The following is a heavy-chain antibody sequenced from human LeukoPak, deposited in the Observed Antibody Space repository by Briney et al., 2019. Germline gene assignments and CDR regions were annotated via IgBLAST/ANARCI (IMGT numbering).Heavy chain of an antibody. V-gene: IGHV4-34*01. CDR1: GGSFSGYY. D-gene: IGHD2-2*01. CDR2: INHSGST. CDR3: ARVPDDIVVVPAAKRGYFDY. Sequence: SETLSLTCAVYGGSFSGYYWSWIRQPPGEGLEWIGEINHSGSTNYNPSLKSRVTISVDTSKNQFSLKLSSVTAADTAVYYCARVPDDIVVVPAAKRGYFDYWGQGTLVTVSS. J-gene: IGHJ4*02.